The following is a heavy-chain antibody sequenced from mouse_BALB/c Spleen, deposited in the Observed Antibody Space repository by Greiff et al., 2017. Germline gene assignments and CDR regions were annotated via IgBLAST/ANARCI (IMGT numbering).Heavy chain of an antibody. CDR3: ASHYYGNSYPYYAMDY. Sequence: QVQLQQSGAELVRPGVSVKISCKGSGYTFTDYAMHWVKQSHAKSLEWIGVISTYYGDASYNQKFKGKATMTVDKSSSTAYMELARLTSEDSAIYYCASHYYGNSYPYYAMDYWGQGTSVTVSS. J-gene: IGHJ4*01. D-gene: IGHD1-1*01. CDR2: ISTYYGDA. V-gene: IGHV1S137*01. CDR1: GYTFTDYA.